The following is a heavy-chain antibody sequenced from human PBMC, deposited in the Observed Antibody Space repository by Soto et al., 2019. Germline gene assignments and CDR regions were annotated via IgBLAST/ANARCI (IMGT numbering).Heavy chain of an antibody. V-gene: IGHV4-34*01. CDR1: GGSFSGYY. Sequence: PSETLSLTCAVYGGSFSGYYWSWIRQPPGKGLEWIGEINHSGSTNYNPSLKSRVTISVDTSKNQFSLKLSSVTAADTAVYYCAAMGGAYCGGDCYSAPGDATIDYWGQGTLVTVSS. CDR2: INHSGST. D-gene: IGHD2-21*01. J-gene: IGHJ4*02. CDR3: AAMGGAYCGGDCYSAPGDATIDY.